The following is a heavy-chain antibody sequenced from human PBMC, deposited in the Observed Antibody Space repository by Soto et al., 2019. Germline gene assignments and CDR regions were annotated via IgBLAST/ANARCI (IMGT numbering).Heavy chain of an antibody. CDR2: ISSSSSTI. CDR1: GFTFSSYS. Sequence: PGGSLRLSCAASGFTFSSYSMNWVRQAPGKGLEWVSYISSSSSTIYYADSVKGRFTISRDNAKNSLYLQMNSLRAEDTAVYYCARDYRAAYCGGDCKSIRGAFDIWGQGTMVTVSS. D-gene: IGHD2-21*02. CDR3: ARDYRAAYCGGDCKSIRGAFDI. V-gene: IGHV3-48*01. J-gene: IGHJ3*02.